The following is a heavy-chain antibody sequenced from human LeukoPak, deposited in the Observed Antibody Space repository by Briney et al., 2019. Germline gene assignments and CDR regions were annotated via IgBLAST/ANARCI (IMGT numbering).Heavy chain of an antibody. Sequence: SVKVSCKASGGTFSSYAISWVRQAPGQGLEWMGGIIPIFGTANYAQKFQGRVTITADESTSTAYMELSSLRSEDTAVYYCARAMVRGVIISYFQHWGQGTLVTVSS. CDR3: ARAMVRGVIISYFQH. J-gene: IGHJ1*01. V-gene: IGHV1-69*13. CDR1: GGTFSSYA. D-gene: IGHD3-10*01. CDR2: IIPIFGTA.